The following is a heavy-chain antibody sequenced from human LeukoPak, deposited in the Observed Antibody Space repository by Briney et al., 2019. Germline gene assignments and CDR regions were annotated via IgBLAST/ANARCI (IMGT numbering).Heavy chain of an antibody. CDR2: IIPILGIA. J-gene: IGHJ4*02. D-gene: IGHD2-2*01. Sequence: ASVKVSCKASGGTFISYTISWVRQAPGQGLEWMGGIIPILGIANYAQKFQGRVTITADKSTSTAYMELSSLRSEDTAVYYCARVAAAMNDYWGQGTLVTVSS. CDR1: GGTFISYT. V-gene: IGHV1-69*02. CDR3: ARVAAAMNDY.